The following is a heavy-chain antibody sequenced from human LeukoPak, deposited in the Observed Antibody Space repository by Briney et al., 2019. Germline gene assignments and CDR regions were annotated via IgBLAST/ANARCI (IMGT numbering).Heavy chain of an antibody. J-gene: IGHJ4*02. CDR3: ARVTGPTSTVVRGVIIPAFDS. CDR1: GFTFNSYA. Sequence: GGPLRLSCAACGFTFNSYAMHWVRQARGKGVEGVAYISYDGSNNDYADSVKGRFTISRDNSKNTLYLQMNSLRAEDTAVYYCARVTGPTSTVVRGVIIPAFDSWGQGTLVTVSS. D-gene: IGHD3-10*01. CDR2: ISYDGSNN. V-gene: IGHV3-30-3*01.